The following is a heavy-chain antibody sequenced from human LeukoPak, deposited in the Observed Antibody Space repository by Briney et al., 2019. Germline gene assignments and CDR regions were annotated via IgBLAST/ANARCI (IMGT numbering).Heavy chain of an antibody. CDR3: PISPEGFYDYVWGSYRHFDY. J-gene: IGHJ4*02. V-gene: IGHV3-23*01. CDR2: INCSGGST. Sequence: GGSLRLSCAASGFTFSSYAMSWVRPAPGRGVEWVSAINCSGGSTYYADSVKGRFTISRDNSQNTLYLQMNSLRASDTALYYWPISPEGFYDYVWGSYRHFDYWGQGTLVTVSS. D-gene: IGHD3-16*02. CDR1: GFTFSSYA.